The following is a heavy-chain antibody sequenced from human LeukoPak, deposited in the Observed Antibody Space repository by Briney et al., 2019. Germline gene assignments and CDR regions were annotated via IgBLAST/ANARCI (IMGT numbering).Heavy chain of an antibody. CDR2: ISRASESI. CDR1: GFSFTHHF. V-gene: IGHV3-21*04. CDR3: ARGCVRFGLLRAPDY. J-gene: IGHJ4*02. Sequence: GGALRLACAASGFSFTHHFMDWLRQAPGKGLEGVSIISRASESIFYADSVKGRFTISRDNAKNSLYLQMNSLRAEDTALYYCARGCVRFGLLRAPDYWGQGTLVTVSS. D-gene: IGHD3-10*01.